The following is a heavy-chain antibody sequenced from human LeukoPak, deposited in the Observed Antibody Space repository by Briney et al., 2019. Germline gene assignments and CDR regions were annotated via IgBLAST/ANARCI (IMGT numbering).Heavy chain of an antibody. J-gene: IGHJ6*02. CDR3: ARGIRYFDWEPRSYYYGMDV. CDR2: ISAYNGNT. Sequence: ASVKVSCKASGYTFTSYGISWVRQAPGQGLEWMGWISAYNGNTNYAQKLQGRVTMTTDTSTSTAYMELRSLRSDDTAVYYRARGIRYFDWEPRSYYYGMDVWGQGTTVTVSS. CDR1: GYTFTSYG. D-gene: IGHD3-9*01. V-gene: IGHV1-18*01.